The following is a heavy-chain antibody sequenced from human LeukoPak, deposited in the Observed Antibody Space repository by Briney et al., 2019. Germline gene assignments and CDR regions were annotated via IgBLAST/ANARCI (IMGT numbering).Heavy chain of an antibody. V-gene: IGHV4-34*01. CDR1: GGSFSGYY. D-gene: IGHD6-13*01. CDR2: INHSGST. CDR3: ARGGGNSWYIDY. J-gene: IGHJ4*02. Sequence: PSETLSLTCAVYGGSFSGYYWSWIRQPPGKGLEWIGEINHSGSTNYNPSLKSRVTISADTSKNQFSLKLSSVTAADTAVYYCARGGGNSWYIDYWGQGTLATVSS.